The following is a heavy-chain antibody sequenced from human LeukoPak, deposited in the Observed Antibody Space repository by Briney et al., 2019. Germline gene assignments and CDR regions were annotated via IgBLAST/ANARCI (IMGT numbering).Heavy chain of an antibody. CDR1: GGSFSGYY. Sequence: PETLSLTCAVYGGSFSGYYWSWIRQPPGKGLEWIGEINHSGSTNYNPSLKSRVTISVDTSKNQFSLKLSSVTAADTAVYYCARGPGIAVAGYFDYWGQGTLVTVSS. V-gene: IGHV4-34*01. J-gene: IGHJ4*02. CDR3: ARGPGIAVAGYFDY. CDR2: INHSGST. D-gene: IGHD6-19*01.